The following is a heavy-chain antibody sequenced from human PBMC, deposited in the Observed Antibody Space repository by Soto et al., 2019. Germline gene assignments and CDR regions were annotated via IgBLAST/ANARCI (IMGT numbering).Heavy chain of an antibody. CDR1: GGSMSRHY. J-gene: IGHJ4*02. CDR3: ATQRLGEFGSHFDH. D-gene: IGHD3-10*01. V-gene: IGHV4-59*11. Sequence: QLQVSGPEVVKPSETLSLTCTVSGGSMSRHYWAWMRQSPGQGLEWIGYIYYSGSTKSNPSLNGRLTMSVDTSKNQFSLNLRSVTVADTAVYYCATQRLGEFGSHFDHWGQGTLVSVSS. CDR2: IYYSGST.